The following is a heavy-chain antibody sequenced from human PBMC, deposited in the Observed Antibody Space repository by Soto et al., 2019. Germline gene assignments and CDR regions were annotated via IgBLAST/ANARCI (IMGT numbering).Heavy chain of an antibody. V-gene: IGHV5-51*01. CDR2: IYPGDSDT. J-gene: IGHJ6*02. Sequence: PGESLKISCKGSGYSFTSYWIGWVRQMPGKGLEWMGIIYPGDSDTRYSPSFQGQVTISADKSISTAYLQWSSLKASDTAMYYCARHRSRVGDFWSGYLIYYGMDVWGQGTTVTVSS. CDR1: GYSFTSYW. D-gene: IGHD3-3*01. CDR3: ARHRSRVGDFWSGYLIYYGMDV.